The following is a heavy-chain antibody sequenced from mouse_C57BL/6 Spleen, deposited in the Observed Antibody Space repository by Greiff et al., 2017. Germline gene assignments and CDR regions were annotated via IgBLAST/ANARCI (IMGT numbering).Heavy chain of an antibody. CDR3: VRHGTTVVATPFAY. V-gene: IGHV10-1*01. CDR2: IRSKSNNYAT. CDR1: GFSFNTYA. D-gene: IGHD1-1*01. Sequence: EVKLMESGGGLVQPKGSLKLSCAASGFSFNTYAMNWVRQAPGKGLEWVARIRSKSNNYATYYADSVKDRFTISRDDSESMLYLQMNNLKTEDTAMYYWVRHGTTVVATPFAYWGQGTLVTVSA. J-gene: IGHJ3*01.